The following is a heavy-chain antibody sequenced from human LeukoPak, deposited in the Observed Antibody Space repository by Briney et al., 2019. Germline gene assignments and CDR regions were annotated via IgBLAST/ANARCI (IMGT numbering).Heavy chain of an antibody. D-gene: IGHD5-18*01. CDR1: GFTFSSYA. Sequence: GGSLRLSCAASGFTFSSYAMSWVRQAPGKGLEWVSAISGSGGSTYYADSVKGRFTISRDNAKNSLYLQMNSLRAEDTAVYYCARDPEDTAMVGGPKGYWGQGTLATVSS. V-gene: IGHV3-23*01. CDR3: ARDPEDTAMVGGPKGY. CDR2: ISGSGGST. J-gene: IGHJ4*02.